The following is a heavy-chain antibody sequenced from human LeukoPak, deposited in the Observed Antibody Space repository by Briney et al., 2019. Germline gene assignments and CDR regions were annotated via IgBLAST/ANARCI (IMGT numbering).Heavy chain of an antibody. CDR2: INPNSGGT. D-gene: IGHD3-10*01. V-gene: IGHV1-2*02. CDR3: ARDPAFNYYGSGSYYNWFDP. J-gene: IGHJ5*02. Sequence: RRASVKVSCKASGYTFTSYGISWVRQAPGQGLEWMGWINPNSGGTNYAQKFQGRVTMTRDTSISTAYMELSRLRSDDTAVYYCARDPAFNYYGSGSYYNWFDPWGQGTLVTVSS. CDR1: GYTFTSYG.